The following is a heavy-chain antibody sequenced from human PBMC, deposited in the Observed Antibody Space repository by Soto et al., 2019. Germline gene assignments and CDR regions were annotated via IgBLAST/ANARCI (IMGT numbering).Heavy chain of an antibody. D-gene: IGHD6-6*01. CDR1: GFTFSSYA. J-gene: IGHJ6*02. V-gene: IGHV3-23*01. CDR2: ISGSGGST. CDR3: AKAVWPNSSSSMSYYGMDV. Sequence: HPGGSLRLSCAASGFTFSSYAMSWVRQAPGKGLEWVSAISGSGGSTYYADSVKGRFTISRDNSKNTLYLQMNSLRAEDTAVYYCAKAVWPNSSSSMSYYGMDVWGQGTTVTVSS.